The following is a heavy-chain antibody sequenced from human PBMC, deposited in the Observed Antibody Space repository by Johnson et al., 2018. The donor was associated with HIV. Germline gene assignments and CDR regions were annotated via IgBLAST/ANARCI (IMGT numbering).Heavy chain of an antibody. V-gene: IGHV3-64*01. Sequence: VQLVESGGGLIQPGGSLRLSCTASGFTLSLFAMHWVRQAPGKGLEYVSGINSDGGTTEYVNSVKGRFTISRDNSKNTLYRQMGSLRIEDGAVYYCARTNWNDDAGGAIDIWGQGTTVTVSS. CDR2: INSDGGTT. CDR3: ARTNWNDDAGGAIDI. J-gene: IGHJ3*02. CDR1: GFTLSLFA. D-gene: IGHD1-1*01.